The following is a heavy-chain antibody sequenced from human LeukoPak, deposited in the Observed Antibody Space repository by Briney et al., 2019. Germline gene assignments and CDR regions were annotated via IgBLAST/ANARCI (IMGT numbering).Heavy chain of an antibody. CDR3: AKSRYSSSWYYFDY. J-gene: IGHJ4*02. CDR1: GFTLSSYA. V-gene: IGHV3-23*01. D-gene: IGHD6-13*01. Sequence: GGSLRLSCAASGFTLSSYAMSWVRQAPGKGLEWVSAISGSGGSTYYADSVKGRFTIPRDNSKNTLYLQMNSLRAEDTAVYYCAKSRYSSSWYYFDYWGQGTLVTVSS. CDR2: ISGSGGST.